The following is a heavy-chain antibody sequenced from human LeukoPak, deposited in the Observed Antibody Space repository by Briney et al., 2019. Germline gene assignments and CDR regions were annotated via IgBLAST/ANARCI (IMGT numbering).Heavy chain of an antibody. CDR3: ARMRPTVGGIVGAHYHYYYYYGMDV. V-gene: IGHV1-46*01. Sequence: PGESLKISCKGSGYTFTSYYMHWVRQAPGQGLEWMGIINPSGGSTNYAQKFQGRVTMTRDTSTSTVYMELSSLRSEDTAVYYCARMRPTVGGIVGAHYHYYYYYGMDVWGQGTTVTVSS. CDR2: INPSGGST. J-gene: IGHJ6*02. CDR1: GYTFTSYY. D-gene: IGHD1-26*01.